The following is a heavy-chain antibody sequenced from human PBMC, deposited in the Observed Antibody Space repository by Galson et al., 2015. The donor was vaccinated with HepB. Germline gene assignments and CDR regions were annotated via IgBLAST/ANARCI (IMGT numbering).Heavy chain of an antibody. CDR1: GLTFSDVW. CDR2: IRRKTEGETT. J-gene: IGHJ4*02. D-gene: IGHD2-2*01. Sequence: SLRLSCAAPGLTFSDVWTSWVRQAPGKGLEWVGRIRRKTEGETTDYAAPVRGRFTISRDDSINTLFLQMNNLETGDTAVYFCTTYQLPAQWGQGTLVTVSS. V-gene: IGHV3-15*01. CDR3: TTYQLPAQ.